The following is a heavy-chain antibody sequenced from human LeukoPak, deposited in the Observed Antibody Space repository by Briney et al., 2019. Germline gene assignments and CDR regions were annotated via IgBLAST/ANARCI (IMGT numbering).Heavy chain of an antibody. CDR1: GYTFTGYY. V-gene: IGHV1-2*02. J-gene: IGHJ2*01. D-gene: IGHD2/OR15-2a*01. Sequence: ASVKVSCKASGYTFTGYYMHWVRQAPGQGLEWMGWINPNSGDTNYAQKFQGRVTMTRDTSISTAYMDLSRLRSDDTAVYYCARGSPSYAQWHFDLWGRGTLVTVSS. CDR2: INPNSGDT. CDR3: ARGSPSYAQWHFDL.